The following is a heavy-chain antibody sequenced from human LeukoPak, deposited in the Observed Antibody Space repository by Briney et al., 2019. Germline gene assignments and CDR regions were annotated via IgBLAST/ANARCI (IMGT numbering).Heavy chain of an antibody. CDR3: PRGHSRSWGGYFYY. D-gene: IGHD6-13*01. J-gene: IGHJ4*02. CDR2: IYYIGST. CDR1: GGSTSSHY. Sequence: PSESLSLTRTVSGGSTSSHYGGWIRQPPGKGLEWIGYIYYIGSTNYNPSLKSRVSISVETSKNQFSRNLNCATAADRARYYFPRGHSRSWGGYFYYWGQGTLVTVSS. V-gene: IGHV4-59*11.